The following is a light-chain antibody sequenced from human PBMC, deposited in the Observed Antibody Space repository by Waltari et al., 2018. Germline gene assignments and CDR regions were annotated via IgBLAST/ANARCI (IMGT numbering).Light chain of an antibody. Sequence: QSALTQPASVTGSPGQSITITCTGSNSDIGNYDFVSWYQQHPGTAPKLLIFGVTARPSGGSDRFPGSKSGSAASLTISGLLPEDEAIYFCASYTSRSPVAIFGSGTKV. CDR3: ASYTSRSPVAI. CDR1: NSDIGNYDF. V-gene: IGLV2-14*01. CDR2: GVT. J-gene: IGLJ1*01.